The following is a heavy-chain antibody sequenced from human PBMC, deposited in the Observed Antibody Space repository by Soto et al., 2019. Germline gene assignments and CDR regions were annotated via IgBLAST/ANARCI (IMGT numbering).Heavy chain of an antibody. V-gene: IGHV1-18*01. J-gene: IGHJ4*02. CDR2: ISAHKVNT. CDR1: GYAFTTYG. Sequence: VQLVQSGAEVKKPGASVKVSCKGSGYAFTTYGITWVRQAPGQGREWMGWISAHKVNTNYAQKLQGRVTVTRHTSTTTAYMELRSLRSDATAVYSCARGRYGDYWGQGALVTVSS. CDR3: ARGRYGDY. D-gene: IGHD1-1*01.